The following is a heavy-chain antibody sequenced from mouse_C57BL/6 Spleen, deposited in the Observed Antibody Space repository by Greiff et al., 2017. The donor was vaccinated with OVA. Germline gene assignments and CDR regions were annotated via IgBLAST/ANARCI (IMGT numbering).Heavy chain of an antibody. CDR2: ISSGSSTI. CDR3: ASSGYDVWFAY. J-gene: IGHJ3*01. Sequence: EVKLVESGGGLVKPGGSLKLSCAASGFTFSDYGMHWVRQAPEKGLEWVAYISSGSSTIYYADTVKGRFTISRDNAKNTLFLQMTSLRSEDTAMYYCASSGYDVWFAYWGQGTLVTVSA. CDR1: GFTFSDYG. V-gene: IGHV5-17*01. D-gene: IGHD2-2*01.